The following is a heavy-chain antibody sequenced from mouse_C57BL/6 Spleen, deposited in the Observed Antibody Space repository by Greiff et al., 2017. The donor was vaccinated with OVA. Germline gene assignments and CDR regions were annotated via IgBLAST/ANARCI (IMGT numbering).Heavy chain of an antibody. CDR3: ARPYYYGSSNYAMDY. Sequence: EVQVVESGGGLVKPGGSLKLSCAASGFTFSDYGMHWVRQAPEKGLEWVAYISSGSSTIYYADTVKGRFTISRDNAKNTLFLQMTSLRSEATAMYYCARPYYYGSSNYAMDYWGQGTSVTVSS. D-gene: IGHD1-1*01. CDR2: ISSGSSTI. J-gene: IGHJ4*01. CDR1: GFTFSDYG. V-gene: IGHV5-17*01.